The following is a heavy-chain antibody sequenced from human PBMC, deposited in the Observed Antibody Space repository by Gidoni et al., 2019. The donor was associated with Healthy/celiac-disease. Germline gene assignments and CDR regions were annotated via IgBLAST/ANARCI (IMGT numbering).Heavy chain of an antibody. CDR3: ARDQEFDWLPPEDYYYYGMDV. CDR1: GFTFSSYA. J-gene: IGHJ6*02. Sequence: QVQLVESGGGVVQPGRSLRLSCAASGFTFSSYAMHWVRQAPGKGLEWVAVISYDGSNKYYADSVKGRFTISRDNSKNTLYLQMNSLRAEDTAVYYCARDQEFDWLPPEDYYYYGMDVWGQGTTVTVSS. D-gene: IGHD3-9*01. CDR2: ISYDGSNK. V-gene: IGHV3-30-3*01.